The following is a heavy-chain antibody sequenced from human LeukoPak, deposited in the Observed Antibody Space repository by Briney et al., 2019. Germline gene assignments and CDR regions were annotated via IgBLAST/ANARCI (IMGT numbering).Heavy chain of an antibody. CDR3: ARRYYYDSPTYFEDAFDI. Sequence: GASVKVSCKASGGSFRTFSMNWVRQAPGQGLEWMGGIIPMFGEGNYAQKFQGRVTITTDESRRTAYMELRSLRSEDTAVYYCARRYYYDSPTYFEDAFDIWGQGTMVTVSS. CDR2: IIPMFGEG. J-gene: IGHJ3*02. V-gene: IGHV1-69*05. CDR1: GGSFRTFS. D-gene: IGHD3-22*01.